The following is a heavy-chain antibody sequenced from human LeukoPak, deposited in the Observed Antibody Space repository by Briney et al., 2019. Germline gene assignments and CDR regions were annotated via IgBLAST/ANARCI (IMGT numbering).Heavy chain of an antibody. J-gene: IGHJ4*02. CDR3: ARDHLYSSY. CDR1: GFTFSNYE. D-gene: IGHD6-13*01. CDR2: ISSSGSTT. Sequence: GGSLRLSCAASGFTFSNYEMKWVRQAPGKGLEWVSYISSSGSTTYYADSVKGRFTISRDNAKNSLSLQMNSLTAEDTAVYYCARDHLYSSYGGQGTLVTVSS. V-gene: IGHV3-48*03.